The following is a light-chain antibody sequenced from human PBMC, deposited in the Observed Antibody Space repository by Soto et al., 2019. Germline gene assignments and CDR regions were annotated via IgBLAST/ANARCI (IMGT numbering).Light chain of an antibody. Sequence: QAALKRAPSATRFPGQAGTISCTRTSSDVGAYNYVSWYQQHPGKAPKLMIYEVSKRPSGVPDRFSGSKSGNTASLTVSGLQAEDEADYYCSLYAGGNNYVVGTGTKVTVL. V-gene: IGLV2-8*01. CDR2: EVS. J-gene: IGLJ1*01. CDR1: SSDVGAYNY. CDR3: SLYAGGNNYV.